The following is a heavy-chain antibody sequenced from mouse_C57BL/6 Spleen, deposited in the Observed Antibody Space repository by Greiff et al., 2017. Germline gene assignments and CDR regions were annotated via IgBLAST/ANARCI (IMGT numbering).Heavy chain of an antibody. Sequence: VQLQQPGAELVMPGASVKLSCKASGYTFTSYWMHWVKPRPGQGLEWIGEIDPSDRYTNYNQKFKGKSTVAVDTSSSTAYMQLSSLTSEDSAVYYCARRDDYDVDYFGYWGQGTTLTVSS. D-gene: IGHD2-4*01. CDR2: IDPSDRYT. J-gene: IGHJ2*01. V-gene: IGHV1-69*01. CDR1: GYTFTSYW. CDR3: ARRDDYDVDYFGY.